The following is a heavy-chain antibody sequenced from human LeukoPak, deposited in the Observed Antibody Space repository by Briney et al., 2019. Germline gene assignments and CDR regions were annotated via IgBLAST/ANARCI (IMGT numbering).Heavy chain of an antibody. Sequence: SETLSLTCAVSGGSISSGGYSWSWIRQPPGKGLEWIGYIYHSGSTYYNPSLKSRVTISVDRSKNQFSLKLSSVTAADTAVYYCARGVGSAMVTVDYWGQGTLVTVSS. D-gene: IGHD5-18*01. CDR3: ARGVGSAMVTVDY. CDR1: GGSISSGGYS. V-gene: IGHV4-30-2*01. J-gene: IGHJ4*02. CDR2: IYHSGST.